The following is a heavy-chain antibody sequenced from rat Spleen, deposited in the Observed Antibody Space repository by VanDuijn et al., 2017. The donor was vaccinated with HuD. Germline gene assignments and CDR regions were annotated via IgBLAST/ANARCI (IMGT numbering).Heavy chain of an antibody. J-gene: IGHJ3*01. D-gene: IGHD3-2*01. Sequence: QVQLKESGPGLVQPSQTLSLACTVSGFSLTNYHVHWVRQPSGKGLEWMGVIWTGGNTEYNSPLKSRLSITRDTSKSKVFLKMTSLQTEDTPIHSSTICGGFASWGQGTLVT. V-gene: IGHV2-43*01. CDR1: GFSLTNYH. CDR2: IWTGGNT. CDR3: TICGGFAS.